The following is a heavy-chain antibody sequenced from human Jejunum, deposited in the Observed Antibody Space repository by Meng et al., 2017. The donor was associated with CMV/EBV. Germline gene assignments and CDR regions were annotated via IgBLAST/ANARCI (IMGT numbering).Heavy chain of an antibody. Sequence: ASGFIFSSFELTWGRQAPGKGLEWVSYISGSGNSIYYADSVKGRFTFSRENAKNSLYLQMNSLRAEDTAVYYCAVGDDSRKVAYWGLGTLVTVSS. CDR3: AVGDDSRKVAY. CDR1: GFIFSSFE. V-gene: IGHV3-48*03. D-gene: IGHD2-21*02. CDR2: ISGSGNSI. J-gene: IGHJ4*02.